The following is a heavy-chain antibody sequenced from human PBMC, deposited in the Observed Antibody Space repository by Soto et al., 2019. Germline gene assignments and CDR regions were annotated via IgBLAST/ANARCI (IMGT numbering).Heavy chain of an antibody. D-gene: IGHD5-12*01. Sequence: GESLKISCKASGYDFARTWIGWVGHLPGKGLDWLGIIYPGDSETRYSPSFRGQVTFSVDMSISTAYLQWSSLKTSDIAIYYCARLVGAYDSYFDHWGQGTRVTVSS. CDR1: GYDFARTW. V-gene: IGHV5-51*01. CDR3: ARLVGAYDSYFDH. CDR2: IYPGDSET. J-gene: IGHJ4*02.